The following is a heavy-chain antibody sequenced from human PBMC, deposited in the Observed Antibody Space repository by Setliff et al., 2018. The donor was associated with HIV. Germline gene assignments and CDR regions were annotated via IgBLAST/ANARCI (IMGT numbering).Heavy chain of an antibody. CDR2: INPNNGDT. V-gene: IGHV1-2*06. J-gene: IGHJ6*03. Sequence: ASVKVSCKASGYIFTGYYIHWVRQAPGQGLEWMGRINPNNGDTSSAQKFQGRVTMTRDTSISTAYMELSRLRSDDTAVYYCARDRWVWGGSDSGYYYYFMDVWGKGTTVTVSS. CDR1: GYIFTGYY. CDR3: ARDRWVWGGSDSGYYYYFMDV. D-gene: IGHD6-19*01.